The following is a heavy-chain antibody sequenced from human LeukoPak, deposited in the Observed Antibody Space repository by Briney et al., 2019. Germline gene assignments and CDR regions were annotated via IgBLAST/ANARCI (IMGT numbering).Heavy chain of an antibody. J-gene: IGHJ6*04. CDR3: ARGFYYGLDV. Sequence: GGSLRLSCAASGFTFSNYEMNWVRQAPGKGLEWVSYISSVGSPTYYADSVRGRFTISRDNAKNSLYLQMNSLTAEDTAVYYCARGFYYGLDVWGRGTTVTVSS. V-gene: IGHV3-48*03. CDR2: ISSVGSPT. CDR1: GFTFSNYE.